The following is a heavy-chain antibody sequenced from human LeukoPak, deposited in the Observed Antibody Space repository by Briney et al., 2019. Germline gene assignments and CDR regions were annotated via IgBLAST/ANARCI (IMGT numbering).Heavy chain of an antibody. CDR2: IYSDGVT. V-gene: IGHV3-66*01. D-gene: IGHD6-19*01. CDR3: AREWGRIAVAGGPGY. J-gene: IGHJ4*02. Sequence: PGGSLRLSCAASGFIVNSYAMSWVRQAPGKGLAWGSLIYSDGVTQYADSVKGRFAISRDNSGNTLFLHMTSLRVEDTAVYYCAREWGRIAVAGGPGYWGQGALVTVSS. CDR1: GFIVNSYA.